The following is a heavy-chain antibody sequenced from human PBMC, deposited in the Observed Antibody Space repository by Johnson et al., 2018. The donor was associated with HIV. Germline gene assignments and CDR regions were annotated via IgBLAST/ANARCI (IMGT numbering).Heavy chain of an antibody. D-gene: IGHD1-26*01. J-gene: IGHJ3*02. CDR3: AKDVSGSYRPNAFDI. CDR1: GFTVSSNY. Sequence: QVQLVESGGRVVQPGRSLRLSCAASGFTVSSNYMSWVRQAPGRGLEWVSVISYDGSNKYYADSVKGRFTISRDNSKNTLYLQMNSLRGEDTAVYCCAKDVSGSYRPNAFDIWGQGTMVTVSS. CDR2: ISYDGSNK. V-gene: IGHV3-30*18.